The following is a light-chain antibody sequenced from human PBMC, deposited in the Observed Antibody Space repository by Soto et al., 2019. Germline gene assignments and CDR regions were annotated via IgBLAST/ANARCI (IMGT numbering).Light chain of an antibody. J-gene: IGLJ1*01. V-gene: IGLV2-8*01. CDR2: EVN. CDR3: SSYAGSNTPYV. Sequence: QSALTQPPSASGSPGQSVTISCTGTSSDVGGYNYVSWYQHHPGNAPKLVIYEVNKRTSGVPDRFSGSKSGNTASLTVSGLQAEDEADYYCSSYAGSNTPYVFGTGTKVTV. CDR1: SSDVGGYNY.